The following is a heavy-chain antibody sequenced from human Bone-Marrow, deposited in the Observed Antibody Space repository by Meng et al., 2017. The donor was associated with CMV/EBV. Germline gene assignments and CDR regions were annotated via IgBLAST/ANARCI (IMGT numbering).Heavy chain of an antibody. V-gene: IGHV1-69*13. CDR2: IIPIFGTA. Sequence: VKVSCKASGGTFSSYAISWVRQAPGQGLEWMGGIIPIFGTANYAQKFQGRVTITTDESTSTAYMELSSLRSEDTAVYYCADYGGDYAAFDIWGQGTRVTVSS. D-gene: IGHD4/OR15-4a*01. CDR3: ADYGGDYAAFDI. J-gene: IGHJ3*02. CDR1: GGTFSSYA.